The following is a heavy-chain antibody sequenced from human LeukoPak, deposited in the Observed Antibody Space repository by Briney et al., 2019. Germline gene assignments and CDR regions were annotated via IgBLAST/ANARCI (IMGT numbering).Heavy chain of an antibody. CDR2: IYYSGST. CDR1: GGSISSSSYY. Sequence: SETLSLTCTVSGGSISSSSYYWGWVRQPPGKGLEWIGSIYYSGSTYYNPSLKSRVTISVDTSKNQFSLKLSSVTAADTAVYYCARHLGYCSSTSCYGEYYYYYMDVWGKGTTVTVSS. V-gene: IGHV4-39*01. J-gene: IGHJ6*03. D-gene: IGHD2-2*01. CDR3: ARHLGYCSSTSCYGEYYYYYMDV.